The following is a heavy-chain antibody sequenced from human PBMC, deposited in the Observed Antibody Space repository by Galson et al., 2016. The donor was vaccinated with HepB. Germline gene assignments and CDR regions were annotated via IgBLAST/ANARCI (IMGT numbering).Heavy chain of an antibody. Sequence: SLRLSCAASGFTVSSHYMSWVRQAPGKGLEWVSVIHAGGSTYYVDSVKGRFTISRDDSSGQVFLEMHSLRGEDTALYYCAKHLIRTHDLWGQGTLVTVSS. CDR3: AKHLIRTHDL. J-gene: IGHJ5*02. CDR1: GFTVSSHY. CDR2: IHAGGST. V-gene: IGHV3-53*01. D-gene: IGHD3-3*02.